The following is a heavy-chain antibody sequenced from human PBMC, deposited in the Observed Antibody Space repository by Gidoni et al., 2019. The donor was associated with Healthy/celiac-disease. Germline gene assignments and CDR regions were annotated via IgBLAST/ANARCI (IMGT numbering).Heavy chain of an antibody. J-gene: IGHJ6*03. CDR1: GFTFSDYY. Sequence: QVQLVESGGGLVKPGGSLRLSCAASGFTFSDYYMSWIRQAPGKGLGWVSYISSSGSTIYYADSLKGRFTISRDNAKNSLYLQMNSLRAEDTAVYYCARVTLYSSSPDYYYYYMDVWGKGTTVTVSS. V-gene: IGHV3-11*01. D-gene: IGHD6-6*01. CDR2: ISSSGSTI. CDR3: ARVTLYSSSPDYYYYYMDV.